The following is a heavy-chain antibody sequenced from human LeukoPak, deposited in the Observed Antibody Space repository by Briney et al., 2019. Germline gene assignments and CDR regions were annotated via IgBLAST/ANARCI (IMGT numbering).Heavy chain of an antibody. CDR3: ARESRGTYSSSWYVDY. D-gene: IGHD6-13*01. Sequence: GGSLRLSCAASGFTFSSYGMHWVRQAPGKGLEWVAVIWYDGSNKYYADSVKGRFTISRDNSKNTLYLQMNSLRAGDTAVYYCARESRGTYSSSWYVDYWGQGTLVTVSS. V-gene: IGHV3-33*01. CDR1: GFTFSSYG. CDR2: IWYDGSNK. J-gene: IGHJ4*02.